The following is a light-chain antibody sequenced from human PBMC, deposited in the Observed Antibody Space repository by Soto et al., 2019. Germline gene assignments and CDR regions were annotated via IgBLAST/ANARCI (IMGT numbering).Light chain of an antibody. J-gene: IGKJ1*01. V-gene: IGKV1-8*01. Sequence: AVLLTQSPSSFSASTGDRATITCRASQDIHNYLAWYQQVPGKAPKLLLYAASILQTGVPSRFSGSGSGTDFTLTIDGLQSEDFVTYFWQHYYNYPWTFGQGTTME. CDR3: QHYYNYPWT. CDR2: AAS. CDR1: QDIHNY.